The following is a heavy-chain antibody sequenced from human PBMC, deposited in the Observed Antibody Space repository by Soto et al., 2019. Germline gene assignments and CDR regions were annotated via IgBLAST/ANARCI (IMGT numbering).Heavy chain of an antibody. CDR1: GGSISTYY. D-gene: IGHD3-22*01. J-gene: IGHJ3*02. V-gene: IGHV4-59*01. Sequence: SETLSLTCTLSGGSISTYYWNWVRQPPGKGLEWIGYIYYLGRTNYNPSLKSRVTISIDTSKNQFSLKLSSVTAADTAVYYCASLPRSSGYSDAFDIWGQGTMVTVS. CDR2: IYYLGRT. CDR3: ASLPRSSGYSDAFDI.